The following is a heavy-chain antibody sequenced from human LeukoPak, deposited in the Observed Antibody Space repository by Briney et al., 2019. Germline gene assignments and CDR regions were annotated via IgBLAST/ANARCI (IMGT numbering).Heavy chain of an antibody. CDR3: ATYTIFGVVPTHFDY. CDR2: IIPIFGTA. CDR1: GGTFSSYA. J-gene: IGHJ4*02. D-gene: IGHD3-3*01. Sequence: GASVKVSCKASGGTFSSYAISWVRQAPGQGLEWMGGIIPIFGTANYAQKFQGRVTITADESTSTAYMELSSLRSEDTAVYYCATYTIFGVVPTHFDYWGQGTLVTVSS. V-gene: IGHV1-69*13.